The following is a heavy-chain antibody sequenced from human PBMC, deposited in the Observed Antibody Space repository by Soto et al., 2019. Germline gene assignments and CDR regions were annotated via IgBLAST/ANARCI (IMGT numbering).Heavy chain of an antibody. CDR1: DGSVSSGSYY. Sequence: PSETLSLTCTISDGSVSSGSYYWSWIRQPPGKGLEWIGYIYYSGSTNYNPSLKSRVTISVDTSKNQFSLKLSSVTAADTAVYYCARGIEGWYQGRYYYGMDVWGQGTTVT. V-gene: IGHV4-61*01. CDR2: IYYSGST. J-gene: IGHJ6*02. CDR3: ARGIEGWYQGRYYYGMDV. D-gene: IGHD6-19*01.